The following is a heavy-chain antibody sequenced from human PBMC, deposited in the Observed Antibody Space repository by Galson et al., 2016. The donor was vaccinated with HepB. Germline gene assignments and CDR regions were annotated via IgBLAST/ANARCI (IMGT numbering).Heavy chain of an antibody. Sequence: SLRLSCAASGFTFSSHSMNWVRQAPGKGLEWVSSIGYSGTDRYYRDSVKGRFTISRDNAGDSVFLQMNSLRAEDTAPYYCARESSGALFDSWGQGTLVTVSS. CDR2: IGYSGTDR. CDR3: ARESSGALFDS. CDR1: GFTFSSHS. D-gene: IGHD6-19*01. J-gene: IGHJ4*02. V-gene: IGHV3-21*01.